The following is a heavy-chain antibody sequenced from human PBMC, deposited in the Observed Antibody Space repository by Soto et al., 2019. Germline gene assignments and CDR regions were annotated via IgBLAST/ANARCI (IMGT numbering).Heavy chain of an antibody. Sequence: SETLSLTCTVSGGSISRYYWSWIRQPPGKGLEWIGYTYYSGSTNYNPSLKSRVTISVDTSKNQFSLKLSSVTAADTAVYYCARGYGYSFDYWGQRTLVPVSP. V-gene: IGHV4-59*08. CDR2: TYYSGST. J-gene: IGHJ4*02. D-gene: IGHD5-12*01. CDR3: ARGYGYSFDY. CDR1: GGSISRYY.